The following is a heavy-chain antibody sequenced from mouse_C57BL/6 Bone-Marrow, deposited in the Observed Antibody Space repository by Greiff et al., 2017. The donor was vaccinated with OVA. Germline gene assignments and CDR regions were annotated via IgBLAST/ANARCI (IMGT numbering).Heavy chain of an antibody. CDR2: IYPGSGST. V-gene: IGHV1-55*01. J-gene: IGHJ1*03. Sequence: VQLQQPGAELVKPGASVKMSCKASGYTFTSYWITWVKQRPGQGLEWIGDIYPGSGSTNYNEKFKSKATLTVDTSSSTAYMQLSSLTSEDSAVYYCAREPLITWYFDVWGTGTTVTVSS. CDR3: AREPLITWYFDV. D-gene: IGHD1-1*01. CDR1: GYTFTSYW.